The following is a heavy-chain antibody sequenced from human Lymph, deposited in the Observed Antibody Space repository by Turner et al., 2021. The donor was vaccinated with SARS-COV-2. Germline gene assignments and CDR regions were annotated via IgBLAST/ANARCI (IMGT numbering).Heavy chain of an antibody. CDR3: AKNEMVMIVVVMTLFDY. J-gene: IGHJ4*02. V-gene: IGHV3-23*01. CDR2: ISGSGGST. D-gene: IGHD3-22*01. Sequence: VQLLESGGGLVQPGGSLILPCSASGFTFSSYAMRWVRQGPGKGLGWGSAISGSGGSTDYADSGKGRLTISRDNSKNTLYLQMKSLRAEDTAVYYCAKNEMVMIVVVMTLFDYWGQGTLVTVSS. CDR1: GFTFSSYA.